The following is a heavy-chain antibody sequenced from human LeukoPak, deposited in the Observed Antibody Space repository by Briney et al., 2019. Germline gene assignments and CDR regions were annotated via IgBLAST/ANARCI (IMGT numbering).Heavy chain of an antibody. CDR1: GYTFTSYG. Sequence: VASVKVSCKASGYTFTSYGISWVRQAPGQGLEWMGWISAYNGNTNYAQKLQGRVTMTTDTSTSTAYMELRSLRSDDTAVYYCARDHRSYGDAPDAFDIWGQGAMVTVSS. V-gene: IGHV1-18*01. J-gene: IGHJ3*02. CDR3: ARDHRSYGDAPDAFDI. D-gene: IGHD4-17*01. CDR2: ISAYNGNT.